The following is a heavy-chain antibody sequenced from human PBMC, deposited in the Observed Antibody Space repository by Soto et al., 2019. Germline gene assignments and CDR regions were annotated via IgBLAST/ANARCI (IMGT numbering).Heavy chain of an antibody. CDR1: GYTFTGYY. J-gene: IGHJ1*01. Sequence: ASVKVSCKASGYTFTGYYMHWVRQAPGQGLEWVGWINPDSGDTNYAQKFQGRVTVTRDTSISTAYMEVNGLRSDDTAVYYCARSVSCTTPRQDFWGQGTLGTVSS. CDR3: ARSVSCTTPRQDF. D-gene: IGHD1-1*01. V-gene: IGHV1-2*02. CDR2: INPDSGDT.